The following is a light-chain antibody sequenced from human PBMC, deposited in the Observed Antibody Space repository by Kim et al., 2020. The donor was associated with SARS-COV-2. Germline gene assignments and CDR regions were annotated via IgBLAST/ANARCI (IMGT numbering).Light chain of an antibody. CDR2: DAS. Sequence: GDRVTITCQASQDISNYLNWYQQKPGKAPKLLIYDASNLETGVPSRFSGSGSGTDFTFTISSLQPEDIATYYCQQYDNLPPLTFGGGTKVDIK. V-gene: IGKV1-33*01. CDR3: QQYDNLPPLT. CDR1: QDISNY. J-gene: IGKJ4*01.